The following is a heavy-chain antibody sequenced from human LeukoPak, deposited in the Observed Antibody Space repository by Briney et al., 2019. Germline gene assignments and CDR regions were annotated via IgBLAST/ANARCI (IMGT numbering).Heavy chain of an antibody. D-gene: IGHD3-22*01. J-gene: IGHJ4*02. CDR3: ARARDYYYHSSGSWAY. V-gene: IGHV3-53*01. CDR2: IYSSGTT. Sequence: GGSLRLSCAASEFTVSSHYMTWVRQAPGKGLEWVSIIYSSGTTYYADSVKGRFTISRDNSNNTLYLQMNSLRAEDTAVYYCARARDYYYHSSGSWAYWGQGTLVTVSS. CDR1: EFTVSSHY.